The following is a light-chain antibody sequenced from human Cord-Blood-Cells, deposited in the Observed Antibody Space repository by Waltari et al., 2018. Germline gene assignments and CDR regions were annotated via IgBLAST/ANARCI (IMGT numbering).Light chain of an antibody. CDR2: EGS. CDR3: CSXXGSSTFV. Sequence: QSALTQPASVSGSPGQSITISCTGTSSDVWSYNLVSWYQQHPGKAPKLMIYEGSKRPSGVSTRXSGSKSGNTASLTXXGLQAEDEAXYYCCSXXGSSTFVFGTGTKVTXX. J-gene: IGLJ1*01. CDR1: SSDVWSYNL. V-gene: IGLV2-23*01.